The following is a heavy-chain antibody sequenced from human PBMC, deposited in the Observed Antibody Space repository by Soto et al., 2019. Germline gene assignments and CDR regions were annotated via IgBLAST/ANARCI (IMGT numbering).Heavy chain of an antibody. CDR1: GYTFTSYG. Sequence: QVQLVQSGAEVKKPGASVKVSCKASGYTFTSYGISWVRQAPGQGLGWMGWISAYNGNTNYAQKLQGRXIXXXXXXXXXXXXXXXXXXXXDTAVYYCARVPEDSSGWYGVDYWGQGTLVTVAS. CDR3: ARVPEDSSGWYGVDY. CDR2: ISAYNGNT. J-gene: IGHJ4*02. V-gene: IGHV1-18*01. D-gene: IGHD6-19*01.